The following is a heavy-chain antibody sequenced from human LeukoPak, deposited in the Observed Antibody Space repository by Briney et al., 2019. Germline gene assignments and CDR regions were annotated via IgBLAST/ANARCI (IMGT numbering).Heavy chain of an antibody. CDR2: ISSSSSYI. D-gene: IGHD6-19*01. V-gene: IGHV3-21*01. CDR3: ARDHQYSSGWFDP. CDR1: GFTFSSYS. Sequence: GGSLRLSCAASGFTFSSYSMNWVRQAPGKGLEWVSSISSSSSYIYYADSVKGRFTISRDNAKNSLYLQMNSLRAEDTAVYYCARDHQYSSGWFDPWGQGTLVTVSS. J-gene: IGHJ5*02.